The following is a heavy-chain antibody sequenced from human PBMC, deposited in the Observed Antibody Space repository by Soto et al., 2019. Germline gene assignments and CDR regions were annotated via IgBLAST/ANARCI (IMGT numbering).Heavy chain of an antibody. CDR3: VRGDKGGFDL. D-gene: IGHD2-21*02. CDR2: IHSDGSTT. J-gene: IGHJ3*01. CDR1: GCTVNSYW. Sequence: PGGSLRLSCAASGCTVNSYWMHWVRQAPGQGLVWVSHIHSDGSTTTYADSVKGRFTISRDNAKNTLYLQMNSLRAEDTAVYYCVRGDKGGFDLWGQGTTVTVSS. V-gene: IGHV3-74*01.